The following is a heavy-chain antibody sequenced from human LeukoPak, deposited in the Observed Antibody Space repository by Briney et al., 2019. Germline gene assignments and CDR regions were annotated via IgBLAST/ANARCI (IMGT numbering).Heavy chain of an antibody. D-gene: IGHD6-6*01. J-gene: IGHJ4*02. CDR2: IKQDGSEK. V-gene: IGHV3-7*01. CDR1: GFTLSSYW. Sequence: GGSLRLSCAASGFTLSSYWMSWVRQAPGKGLEWVANIKQDGSEKYYVDSVKGRFTISRDNAKNSLYLQMNSLRAEDTAVYYCARDISIAAPFDYWGQGTLVTVSS. CDR3: ARDISIAAPFDY.